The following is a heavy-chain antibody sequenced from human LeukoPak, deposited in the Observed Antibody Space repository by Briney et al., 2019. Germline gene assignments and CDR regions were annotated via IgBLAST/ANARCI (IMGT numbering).Heavy chain of an antibody. CDR3: VREGSRSTFQH. D-gene: IGHD2-2*01. V-gene: IGHV4-39*07. CDR1: GGSISSYY. J-gene: IGHJ1*01. Sequence: SETLSLTCTVSGGSISSYYWAWIRQPPGKGLEWIGSIYYSGSTYYNTSLKSRVTISVDTSKNQFSLQLNSVTPEDTAVYYCVREGSRSTFQHWGQGTLVTVSS. CDR2: IYYSGST.